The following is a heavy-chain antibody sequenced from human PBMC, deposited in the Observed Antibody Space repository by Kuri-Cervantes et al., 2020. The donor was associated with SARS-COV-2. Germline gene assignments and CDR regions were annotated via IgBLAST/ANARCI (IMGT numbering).Heavy chain of an antibody. Sequence: GSLRLSCTVSGGSISSYYWSWIRQPPGKGLEWIGYIYYSGSTYYNPSLKSRVTISVDTSKNQFSLKLSSVTAADTVVYYCARRWFDFWSGYYIFDYWGQGTLVTVSS. D-gene: IGHD3-3*01. CDR2: IYYSGST. CDR1: GGSISSYY. CDR3: ARRWFDFWSGYYIFDY. V-gene: IGHV4-59*08. J-gene: IGHJ4*02.